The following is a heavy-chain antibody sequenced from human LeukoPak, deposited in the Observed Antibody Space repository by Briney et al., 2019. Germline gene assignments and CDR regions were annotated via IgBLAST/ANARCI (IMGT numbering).Heavy chain of an antibody. CDR2: ISGSGDYS. CDR3: AKIPVGRVDYMGGSHFDS. D-gene: IGHD3-16*01. Sequence: GGSLRLSCTASGFIFSNFAVAWVRQVPGKGLEWVSTISGSGDYSYSAASVKGRFIISRDNSKNTLLLQMNSLRAEDTGVYYCAKIPVGRVDYMGGSHFDSWGQGTLVTVSS. J-gene: IGHJ5*01. V-gene: IGHV3-23*01. CDR1: GFIFSNFA.